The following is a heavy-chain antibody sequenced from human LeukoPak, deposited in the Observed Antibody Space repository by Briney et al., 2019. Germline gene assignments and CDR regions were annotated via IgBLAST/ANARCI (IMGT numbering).Heavy chain of an antibody. V-gene: IGHV4-39*01. J-gene: IGHJ3*02. D-gene: IGHD5-18*01. CDR1: GGSISSNIYY. CDR3: AGYGAFDI. CDR2: IYYSGST. Sequence: SETLSLTCTVSGGSISSNIYYWGWIRQSPGKGLEWIGSIYYSGSTYYNPSLKSRVTISVDTSKNQFSLKLSSMTAADTAVYYCAGYGAFDIWGQGTMVTVSS.